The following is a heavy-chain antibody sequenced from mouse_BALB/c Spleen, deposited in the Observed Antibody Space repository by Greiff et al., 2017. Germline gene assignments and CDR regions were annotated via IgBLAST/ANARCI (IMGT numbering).Heavy chain of an antibody. V-gene: IGHV2-9*02. CDR1: GFSLTSYG. D-gene: IGHD4-1*01. CDR3: ARDRDPNWDHYFDY. CDR2: IWAGGST. J-gene: IGHJ2*01. Sequence: VAPSQSLSITCTVSGFSLTSYGVHWVRQPPGKGLEWLGVIWAGGSTNYNSALMSRLSISKDNSKSQVFLKMNSLQTDDTAMYYCARDRDPNWDHYFDYWGQGTTLTVSS.